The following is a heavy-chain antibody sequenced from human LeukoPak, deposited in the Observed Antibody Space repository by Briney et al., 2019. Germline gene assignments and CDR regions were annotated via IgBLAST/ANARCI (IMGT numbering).Heavy chain of an antibody. CDR1: GYTFTSYG. D-gene: IGHD2-2*01. Sequence: GASVKVSCKASGYTFTSYGISWVRQSPGQGLEWRGWISAYNGNTNYAQKLQGRVTMTTDTSTSTAYMELRSLRSDDTAVYYCASHLWDVVVPAAPDKYYYYYYGMDVWGQGTTVTVSS. J-gene: IGHJ6*02. V-gene: IGHV1-18*01. CDR2: ISAYNGNT. CDR3: ASHLWDVVVPAAPDKYYYYYYGMDV.